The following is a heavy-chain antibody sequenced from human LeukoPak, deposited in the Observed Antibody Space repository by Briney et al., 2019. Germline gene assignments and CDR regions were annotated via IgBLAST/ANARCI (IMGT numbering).Heavy chain of an antibody. Sequence: GGSLRLSCAASGFTFSSYSMNWVRQAPGKGLEWVSFISTSSSYIYYADSLKGRFTISRDNAKKSLYLQINSLRAEDTAVYYCAREQYYYDNSGYYDFWGQGTQVTVSS. V-gene: IGHV3-21*01. D-gene: IGHD3-22*01. J-gene: IGHJ4*02. CDR2: ISTSSSYI. CDR1: GFTFSSYS. CDR3: AREQYYYDNSGYYDF.